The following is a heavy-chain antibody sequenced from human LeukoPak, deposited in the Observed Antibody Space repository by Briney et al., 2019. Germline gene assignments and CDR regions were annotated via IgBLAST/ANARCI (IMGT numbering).Heavy chain of an antibody. D-gene: IGHD4-11*01. CDR2: ISGSGGST. CDR3: AKERLTTTTFDS. Sequence: GGSLRLSCAASGFTFSTYAMSWVRQAPGKGLEWVSLISGSGGSTYYADSVKGRFTISRDNGKNTLSLQMNSLRAEDTALYYCAKERLTTTTFDSWGRGTPVTLSS. V-gene: IGHV3-23*01. J-gene: IGHJ4*02. CDR1: GFTFSTYA.